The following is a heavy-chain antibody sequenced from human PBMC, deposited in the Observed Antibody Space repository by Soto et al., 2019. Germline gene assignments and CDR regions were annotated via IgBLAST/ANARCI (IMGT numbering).Heavy chain of an antibody. V-gene: IGHV4-39*01. J-gene: IGHJ4*02. CDR1: GGPVSSSIYC. CDR3: ARHPDSGSHYFPFDY. CDR2: AFCSGTT. D-gene: IGHD3-10*01. Sequence: SETLSLTCSVSGGPVSSSIYCWGWIRQPPGKGLEWIGSAFCSGTTYYNPSLMSRVTISVDTSNNQFSLELISVTAADTAVYYCARHPDSGSHYFPFDYWGQGILVTVSS.